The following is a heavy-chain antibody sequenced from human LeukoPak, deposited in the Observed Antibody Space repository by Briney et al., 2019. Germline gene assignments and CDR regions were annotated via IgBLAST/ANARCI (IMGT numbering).Heavy chain of an antibody. Sequence: GGSLRLSCAASGFTFSSYEMNWVRQAPGKGLEWVSFISSSGRTIYYADSVKGRFTISRDNAKSSLYLQMNSLRAEDTAVYYCARPDYYRGAGSYGGDYWGQGTLVTVSS. CDR2: ISSSGRTI. V-gene: IGHV3-48*03. CDR3: ARPDYYRGAGSYGGDY. J-gene: IGHJ4*02. D-gene: IGHD3-10*01. CDR1: GFTFSSYE.